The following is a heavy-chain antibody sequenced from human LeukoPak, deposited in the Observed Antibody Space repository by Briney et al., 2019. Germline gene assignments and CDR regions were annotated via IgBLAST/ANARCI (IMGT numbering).Heavy chain of an antibody. D-gene: IGHD4-23*01. V-gene: IGHV3-33*01. Sequence: GGSLRLSCAASGFTFSDYGIHWVRQAPGKGLEWTASIWNDGSHPYYADSVTGRITISRDNSKNTVYLLMNILRDEDTAVYYCARETDYGGNSPNFDYWGQGTLVTVSS. CDR2: IWNDGSHP. J-gene: IGHJ4*02. CDR3: ARETDYGGNSPNFDY. CDR1: GFTFSDYG.